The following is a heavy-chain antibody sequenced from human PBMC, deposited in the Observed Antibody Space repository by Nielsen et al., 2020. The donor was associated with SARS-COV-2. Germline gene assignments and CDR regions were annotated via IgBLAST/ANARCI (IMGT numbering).Heavy chain of an antibody. J-gene: IGHJ4*02. CDR1: GGSISSYY. V-gene: IGHV4-59*08. CDR3: ARGEVGATTTLAY. Sequence: SETLSLTCTVSGGSISSYYWSWIRQPPGKGLEWIGYIYYSGSTNYNPSLKSRVTISVDTSKNQFSLKLSSVTAADTAVYYCARGEVGATTTLAYWGQGTLVTVSS. CDR2: IYYSGST. D-gene: IGHD1-26*01.